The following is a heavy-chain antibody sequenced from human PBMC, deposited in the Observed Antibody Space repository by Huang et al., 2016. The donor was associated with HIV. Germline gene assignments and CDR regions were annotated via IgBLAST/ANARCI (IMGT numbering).Heavy chain of an antibody. CDR2: VYQSGST. CDR1: GDFIRCTNYY. V-gene: IGHV4-39*01. J-gene: IGHJ4*02. CDR3: ASQHIGAAATWF. Sequence: QLQLQESGPGQVKPSETLSLTCTVSGDFIRCTNYYWGWMRQSPGKGLEWVGSVYQSGSTNYNPSLKSRVTLSVDTSRNQFSLRLNSVTAADTAVYYCASQHIGAAATWFWGRGTQVAVSS. D-gene: IGHD6-13*01.